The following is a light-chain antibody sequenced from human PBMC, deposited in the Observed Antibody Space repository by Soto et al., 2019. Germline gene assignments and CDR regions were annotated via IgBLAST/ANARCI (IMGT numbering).Light chain of an antibody. V-gene: IGLV2-14*01. J-gene: IGLJ1*01. Sequence: LTQPASVSGSPGQSITISCTGTSSDVGGYNYVSWYQQHPGKAPKLMIYEVSNRPSGVSNRFSGSKSGNTASLTISGLQAEDEADYYCSSYTSSSTPHVFGTGTKVTVL. CDR2: EVS. CDR3: SSYTSSSTPHV. CDR1: SSDVGGYNY.